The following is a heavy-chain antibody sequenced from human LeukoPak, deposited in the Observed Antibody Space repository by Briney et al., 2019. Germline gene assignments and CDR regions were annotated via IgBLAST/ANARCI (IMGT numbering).Heavy chain of an antibody. D-gene: IGHD3-22*01. CDR2: IKSDGST. Sequence: GGSLRLSCAASGFTFSGYWMHWVRQAPGKGLVWVSRIKSDGSTNYADSVKGRFTISRDNAKNTLSLQMNSLRAEDTGVYYCARAPSEIGGYYPEYFRHWGQGTLVTVFS. J-gene: IGHJ1*01. CDR1: GFTFSGYW. CDR3: ARAPSEIGGYYPEYFRH. V-gene: IGHV3-74*01.